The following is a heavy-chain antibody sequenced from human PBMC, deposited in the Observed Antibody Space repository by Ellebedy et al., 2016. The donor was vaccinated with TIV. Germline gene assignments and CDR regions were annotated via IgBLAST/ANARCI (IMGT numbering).Heavy chain of an antibody. J-gene: IGHJ4*01. CDR3: ARYRSVAAGDFDY. D-gene: IGHD6-13*01. V-gene: IGHV5-51*01. CDR2: IYPGDSNT. Sequence: GESLKISCKGSGYSFTNYWIGWVRQMPGKGLEWMGHIYPGDSNTRYSPSFQGQVTISADRSSITTYLPWSSLRASDTAMYYCARYRSVAAGDFDYWGHGTLVTVSS. CDR1: GYSFTNYW.